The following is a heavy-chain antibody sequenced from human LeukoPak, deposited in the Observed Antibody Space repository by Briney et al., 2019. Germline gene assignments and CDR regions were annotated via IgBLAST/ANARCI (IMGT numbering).Heavy chain of an antibody. CDR3: ASLRTRGYSGYDYSHFDY. D-gene: IGHD5-12*01. J-gene: IGHJ4*02. CDR1: GYSFTNYW. CDR2: IYPGDSDT. Sequence: GESLKISCKGSGYSFTNYWIGWVRQVPGKGLEWMGIIYPGDSDTRYSPSFQGQVTISADKSISTAYLQWSSLKASDTAMYYCASLRTRGYSGYDYSHFDYWGQGTLVTVSS. V-gene: IGHV5-51*01.